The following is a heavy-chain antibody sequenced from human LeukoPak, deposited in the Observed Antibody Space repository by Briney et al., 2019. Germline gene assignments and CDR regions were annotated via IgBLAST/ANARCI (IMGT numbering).Heavy chain of an antibody. CDR3: TTYWYSYGSRVFDY. V-gene: IGHV3-15*01. CDR1: GFTFSNAW. Sequence: PGGSLRLSCAASGFTFSNAWMSWVRQAPGKGLEWVGRIKSKTDGGTTDYAAPVKGRFTIPRDDSKNTLYLQMNSLKTEDTAVYYCTTYWYSYGSRVFDYWGQGTLVTVSS. CDR2: IKSKTDGGTT. D-gene: IGHD5-18*01. J-gene: IGHJ4*02.